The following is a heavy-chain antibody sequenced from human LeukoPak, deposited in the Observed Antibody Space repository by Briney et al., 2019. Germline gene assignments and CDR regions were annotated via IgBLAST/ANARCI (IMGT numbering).Heavy chain of an antibody. CDR1: GFPFSSYE. J-gene: IGHJ4*02. V-gene: IGHV3-48*03. CDR2: ISSRGTTI. D-gene: IGHD3-22*01. CDR3: ARVYDTSGYKTPPPDY. Sequence: GGSLRLSCTASGFPFSSYEMNWVRQAPGKGLEGISYISSRGTTIYYADSVKGRFTISRENAENSLYLQMNGLRAEDTAVYYCARVYDTSGYKTPPPDYWGQGTLVTVSS.